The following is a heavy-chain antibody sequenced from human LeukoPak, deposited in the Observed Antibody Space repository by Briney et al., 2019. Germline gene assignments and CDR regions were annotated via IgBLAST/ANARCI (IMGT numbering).Heavy chain of an antibody. CDR2: ISASDGTT. CDR3: ARCGAAVTTHFSH. V-gene: IGHV1-18*01. CDR1: GYSFSIYG. Sequence: VSVKVSCKASGYSFSIYGITWARQAPGQGLEYLGWISASDGTTNYAQRVQDRVTMTTDTSTSTAHLELRSLRSEDTAVYYCARCGAAVTTHFSHWGQGTLVTVSS. D-gene: IGHD4-17*01. J-gene: IGHJ4*02.